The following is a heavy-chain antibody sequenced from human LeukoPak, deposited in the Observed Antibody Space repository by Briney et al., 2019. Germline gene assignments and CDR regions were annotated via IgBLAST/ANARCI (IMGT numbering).Heavy chain of an antibody. J-gene: IGHJ4*02. CDR3: ARVQVYGEPNFDY. CDR1: GGSISSYY. Sequence: PSETLSLTCTVSGGSISSYYWSWIRQPPGKGLEWIGYIYYSGSTNYNPSLKSRVTISVDTSKNQFSLKLSSVTAADTAVYYCARVQVYGEPNFDYWGQGTLVTASS. V-gene: IGHV4-59*01. CDR2: IYYSGST. D-gene: IGHD4-17*01.